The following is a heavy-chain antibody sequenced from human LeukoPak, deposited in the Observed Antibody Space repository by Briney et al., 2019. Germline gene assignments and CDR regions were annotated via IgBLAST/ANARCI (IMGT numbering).Heavy chain of an antibody. J-gene: IGHJ4*02. V-gene: IGHV3-48*01. CDR2: ISSTI. CDR1: GFTFSSYS. D-gene: IGHD3-22*01. CDR3: ARGGGYYDPTQIDY. Sequence: PGGSLRLSCAASGFTFSSYSMNWVRQAPGKGLEWVSYISSTIYYADSVKGRFTISRDNAKNSLYLQMNSLRAEDTAVYYCARGGGYYDPTQIDYWGQGTLVTVSS.